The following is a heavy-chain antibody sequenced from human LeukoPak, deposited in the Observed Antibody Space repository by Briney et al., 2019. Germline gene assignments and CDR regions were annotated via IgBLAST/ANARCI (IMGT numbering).Heavy chain of an antibody. CDR1: GFTFSSYS. J-gene: IGHJ4*02. CDR3: ARELNAVAHS. Sequence: PGGSLRLSCAASGFTFSSYSLNWVRQAPGKGLEWVSSISSSSSYIYYADSVKGRFTISRDNAKNSLYLQMNSLRAEDTAVYYCARELNAVAHSWGQGALVTVSS. CDR2: ISSSSSYI. V-gene: IGHV3-21*01. D-gene: IGHD6-19*01.